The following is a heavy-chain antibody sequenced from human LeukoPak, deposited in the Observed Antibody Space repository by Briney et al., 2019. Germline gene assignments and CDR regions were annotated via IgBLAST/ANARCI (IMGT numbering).Heavy chain of an antibody. CDR3: ARASHSYSSGWYWSY. J-gene: IGHJ4*02. D-gene: IGHD6-19*01. V-gene: IGHV5-51*01. Sequence: GESLQISCKGSGYSFTSYWIGWVRQMPGKGLEWMGIIYPGDSDTRYSPSFQGQVTISADKSISTAYLQWSSLKASDTAMYYCARASHSYSSGWYWSYWGQGTLVTVSS. CDR1: GYSFTSYW. CDR2: IYPGDSDT.